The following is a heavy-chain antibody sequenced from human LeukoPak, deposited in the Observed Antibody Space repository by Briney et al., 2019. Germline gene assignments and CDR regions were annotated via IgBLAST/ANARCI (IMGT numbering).Heavy chain of an antibody. D-gene: IGHD6-19*01. CDR1: GFTVSGNY. J-gene: IGHJ4*02. CDR3: ARHLGISVAGSLGY. V-gene: IGHV3-53*01. Sequence: GGSLRLSCAASGFTVSGNYMSWVRQAPGKGLEWVSVIYSDDSTYYADTVKGRFTISRDNPKNTLYLQMNSLRAEDTAVYCCARHLGISVAGSLGYWGQGTLVTVSS. CDR2: IYSDDST.